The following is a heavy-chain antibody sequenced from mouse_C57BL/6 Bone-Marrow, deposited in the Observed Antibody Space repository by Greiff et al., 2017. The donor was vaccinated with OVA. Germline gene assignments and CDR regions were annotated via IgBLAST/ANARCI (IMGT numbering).Heavy chain of an antibody. V-gene: IGHV1-26*01. CDR2: INPNNGGT. D-gene: IGHD2-5*01. Sequence: EVQLQQSGPELVKPGASVKISCKASGYTFTDYYMNWVKQSHGKSLEWIGDINPNNGGTSYNQKFKGKATLTVDKSSSTAYMELRSLTSEDSAVYYWAREVSNSFDYWGQGTTLTVSS. CDR1: GYTFTDYY. CDR3: AREVSNSFDY. J-gene: IGHJ2*01.